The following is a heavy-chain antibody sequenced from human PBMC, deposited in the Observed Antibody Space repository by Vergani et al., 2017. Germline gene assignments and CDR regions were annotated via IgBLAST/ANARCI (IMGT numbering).Heavy chain of an antibody. CDR1: GYTFTSYY. Sequence: QVQLVQSGAEVKKPGASVKVSCKASGYTFTSYYMHWVRQAPGQGLEWMGIINPSGGSTSYAQKFQGRVTMTRDTSTSTVYMELSSLRSEDTAVYYCAGESNSAGGSYYEPSDYWGQGTLVTVSS. D-gene: IGHD1-26*01. CDR2: INPSGGST. CDR3: AGESNSAGGSYYEPSDY. V-gene: IGHV1-46*01. J-gene: IGHJ4*02.